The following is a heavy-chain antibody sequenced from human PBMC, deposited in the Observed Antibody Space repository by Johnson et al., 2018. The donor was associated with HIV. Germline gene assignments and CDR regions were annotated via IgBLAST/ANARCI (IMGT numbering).Heavy chain of an antibody. CDR1: GFTFSNYD. CDR2: IRHDGSNK. V-gene: IGHV3-30*02. Sequence: QMLLVESGGGVVQPGGSRRLSCAASGFTFSNYDMHWVRQAPGKGLEWVAFIRHDGSNKYYENSVKGRFTISRDNSKNTLYLQMGSLRAEDMAVYYCARGDAFDIWGQGTMVTVSS. CDR3: ARGDAFDI. J-gene: IGHJ3*02.